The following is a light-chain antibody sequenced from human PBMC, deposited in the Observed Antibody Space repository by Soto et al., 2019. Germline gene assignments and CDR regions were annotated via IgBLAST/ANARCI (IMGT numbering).Light chain of an antibody. J-gene: IGKJ1*01. CDR3: LQRDSWPWT. CDR2: RIF. Sequence: EIVMTQSPGTVSVFPEETVTLSCSASQSGSGYLDWFHQKPGQAPRLVLLRIFTRALGVPARFSGSGSETEFTLTISGLQSDDDGVYYCLQRDSWPWTFGQGTKVEIK. V-gene: IGKV3-15*01. CDR1: QSGSGY.